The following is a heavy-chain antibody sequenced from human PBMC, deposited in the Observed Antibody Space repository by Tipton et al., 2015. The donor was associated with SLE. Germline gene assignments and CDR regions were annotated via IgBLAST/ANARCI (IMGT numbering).Heavy chain of an antibody. CDR2: ISYSGGT. J-gene: IGHJ6*03. Sequence: TLSLTCSVSGFSISSAYYWGWIRQSPGKGLEFIGTISYSGGTDYNPSLKSRVTISVDTSRNQCSLNLTSVTAADTAVYYCARGPYSFMYVWGKGTTVTFSS. V-gene: IGHV4-38-2*02. CDR3: ARGPYSFMYV. CDR1: GFSISSAYY.